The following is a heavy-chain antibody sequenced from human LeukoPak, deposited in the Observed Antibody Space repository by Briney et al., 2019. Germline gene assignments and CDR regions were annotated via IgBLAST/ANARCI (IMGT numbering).Heavy chain of an antibody. CDR1: GGSFSGYY. CDR2: INHSGST. CDR3: ARGGPLVYCSGGSCYSLDY. Sequence: SETLSLTCAVYGGSFSGYYWSWIRQPPGKGLEWIGEINHSGSTNYNPSLKSRVTISVDTSKNQFSLKLSSVTAADTAVYYCARGGPLVYCSGGSCYSLDYCGQGTLVTVSS. D-gene: IGHD2-15*01. J-gene: IGHJ4*02. V-gene: IGHV4-34*01.